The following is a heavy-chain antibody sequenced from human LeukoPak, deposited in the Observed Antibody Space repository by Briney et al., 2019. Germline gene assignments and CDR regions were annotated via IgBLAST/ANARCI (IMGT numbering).Heavy chain of an antibody. Sequence: ASVKVSCKACVYTFTDYYMHWVGPAPGQGLEWMGWINPNSGGTNYAQKFQGRVTMTRDTSISTAYMELSRLRSDDTAVYYCARRYYDSLRGYYKYYFDYWGQGTLVTVSS. CDR3: ARRYYDSLRGYYKYYFDY. V-gene: IGHV1-2*02. J-gene: IGHJ4*02. CDR2: INPNSGGT. D-gene: IGHD3-9*01. CDR1: VYTFTDYY.